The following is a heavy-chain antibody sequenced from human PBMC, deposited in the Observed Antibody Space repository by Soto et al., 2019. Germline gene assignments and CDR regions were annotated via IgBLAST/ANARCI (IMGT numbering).Heavy chain of an antibody. V-gene: IGHV2-5*02. CDR1: GFSLSTSGVG. CDR2: IFWVDDK. Sequence: QITLKESGPTLVKPTQTLTLTCTFSGFSLSTSGVGVGWIRQPPGKALQWLALIFWVDDKRYSPSLKSRLPINEDPTKNREVITVSSKDPVDSARYYWARTRGNFGCWGQGTLVTVSS. J-gene: IGHJ4*02. D-gene: IGHD3-10*01. CDR3: ARTRGNFGC.